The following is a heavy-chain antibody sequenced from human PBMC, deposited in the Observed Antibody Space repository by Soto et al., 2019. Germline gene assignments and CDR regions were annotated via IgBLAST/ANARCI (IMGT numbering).Heavy chain of an antibody. CDR2: SSSGGNT. V-gene: IGHV3-23*01. Sequence: GGSLRLSCAASGFPITSYALTWVRQAPGEGLEWVSLSSSGGNTYYADSVKGRFTISRDNSKNTLYLQMNSLRAEDTAVYYCAKTAGYYDFWSQGTLVTVSS. D-gene: IGHD3-3*01. CDR1: GFPITSYA. J-gene: IGHJ4*02. CDR3: AKTAGYYDF.